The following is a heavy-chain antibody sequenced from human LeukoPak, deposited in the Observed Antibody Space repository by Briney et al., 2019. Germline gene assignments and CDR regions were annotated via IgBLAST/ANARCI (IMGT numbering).Heavy chain of an antibody. J-gene: IGHJ3*02. D-gene: IGHD3-22*01. CDR3: AKGFVTDSSGYYAVFAFDI. V-gene: IGHV3-23*01. Sequence: PGGSLRLSCAASGFTFSSYAMSWVRQAPGKGLEWVSAISGSGSSTYYADSVKGRFTISRDNSKNTLYLQMNSLRAEDTAVYSCAKGFVTDSSGYYAVFAFDIWGQGTMVTVSS. CDR1: GFTFSSYA. CDR2: ISGSGSST.